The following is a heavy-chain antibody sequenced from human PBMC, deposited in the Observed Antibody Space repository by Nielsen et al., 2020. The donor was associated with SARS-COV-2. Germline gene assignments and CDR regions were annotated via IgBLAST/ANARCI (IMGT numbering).Heavy chain of an antibody. CDR1: GGSISSGSHY. CDR3: VRIDIATISVDY. Sequence: SETLSLTCTVSGGSISSGSHYWSWIRQPPGKGLEWIWYIFYRGNTNYNPSLKSRVTISVDTSKNQFSLKVNSVTAADTAVYYCVRIDIATISVDYWGRGTLVTVSS. J-gene: IGHJ4*02. D-gene: IGHD5-24*01. CDR2: IFYRGNT. V-gene: IGHV4-61*01.